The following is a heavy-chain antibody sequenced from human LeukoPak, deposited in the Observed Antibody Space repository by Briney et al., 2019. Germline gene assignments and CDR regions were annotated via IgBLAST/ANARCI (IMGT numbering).Heavy chain of an antibody. CDR1: VSTVTVYY. J-gene: IGHJ6*03. CDR3: ASGKAAAVMKSCGYSNYYYMDV. V-gene: IGHV1-2*02. Sequence: ASVKVSCKASVSTVTVYYMHWVRQAPGQGLEWMGWINPNSGGTNYAQKFQGRVTMTRDTSISTAYMELSRLRSDDTAVYYCASGKAAAVMKSCGYSNYYYMDVWGKGTTVTVSS. D-gene: IGHD6-25*01. CDR2: INPNSGGT.